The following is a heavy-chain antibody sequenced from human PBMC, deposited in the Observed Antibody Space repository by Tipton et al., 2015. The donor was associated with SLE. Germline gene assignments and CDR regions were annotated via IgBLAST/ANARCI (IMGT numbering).Heavy chain of an antibody. Sequence: SLRLSCSVSGFIFSISAMSWVRQAPGKGLEWVSAVVGGGGSTYYADSVKGRFTTSRDSSMNTLYLQMNSLRAEDTAVYYCAKSQSGNYGYFHHWGQGTLVTVSS. CDR3: AKSQSGNYGYFHH. V-gene: IGHV3-23*01. J-gene: IGHJ1*01. CDR2: VVGGGGST. D-gene: IGHD4-17*01. CDR1: GFIFSISA.